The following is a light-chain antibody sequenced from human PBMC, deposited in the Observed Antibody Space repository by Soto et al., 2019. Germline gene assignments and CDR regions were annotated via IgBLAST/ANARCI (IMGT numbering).Light chain of an antibody. CDR1: QDINIY. J-gene: IGKJ4*01. Sequence: DIQMTQSPSSLSASVGDRVTITCRAGQDINIYLAWYQQQPVKVPKLLISAASTLQSGVPSRCSGSGSGTDFTLTSSILQPEDVATYYCQNYDGAPLTFGGGTKVEIK. V-gene: IGKV1-27*01. CDR2: AAS. CDR3: QNYDGAPLT.